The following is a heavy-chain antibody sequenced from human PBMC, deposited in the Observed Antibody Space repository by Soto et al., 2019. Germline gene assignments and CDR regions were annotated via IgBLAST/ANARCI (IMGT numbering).Heavy chain of an antibody. Sequence: ASVKVSCKASGYTFTSYAMHWVRQAPGQRLEWMGWINAGNGNTKYSQKFQGRVTITRDTSASTAYMELSSLRSEDTAVYYCARDSPFGTAYYYYYGMDVWGQGTTVTVSS. CDR2: INAGNGNT. J-gene: IGHJ6*02. V-gene: IGHV1-3*01. CDR1: GYTFTSYA. D-gene: IGHD1-7*01. CDR3: ARDSPFGTAYYYYYGMDV.